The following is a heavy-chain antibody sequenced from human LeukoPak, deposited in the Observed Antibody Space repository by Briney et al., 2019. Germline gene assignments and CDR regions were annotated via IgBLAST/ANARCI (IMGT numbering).Heavy chain of an antibody. CDR3: TRRYCTATNCYSFDY. Sequence: PGGSLRLSCAASGFTFSIYSMNWVRQAPGKGLEWVSSISSTSGYISYTDSVKGRFTISRDNAKNSLYPQMNSLRAEDTAVYYCTRRYCTATNCYSFDYWGQGTLVTVSS. J-gene: IGHJ4*02. CDR1: GFTFSIYS. CDR2: ISSTSGYI. V-gene: IGHV3-21*01. D-gene: IGHD2-15*01.